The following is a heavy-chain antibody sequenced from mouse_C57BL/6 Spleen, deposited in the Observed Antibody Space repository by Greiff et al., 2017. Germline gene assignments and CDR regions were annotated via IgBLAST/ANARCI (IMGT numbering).Heavy chain of an antibody. Sequence: VQLQQPGAELVKPGASVKLSCKASGYTFTSYWMQWVKQRPGQGLEWIGEIDPSDSYTNYNQKFKGKATLTVDTSSSTAYMQLSSLTSEDSAVYYCATYSNYVGFAYWGQGTLVTVSA. CDR2: IDPSDSYT. V-gene: IGHV1-50*01. D-gene: IGHD2-5*01. J-gene: IGHJ3*01. CDR1: GYTFTSYW. CDR3: ATYSNYVGFAY.